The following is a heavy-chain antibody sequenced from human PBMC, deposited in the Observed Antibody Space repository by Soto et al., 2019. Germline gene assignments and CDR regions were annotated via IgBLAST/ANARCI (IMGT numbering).Heavy chain of an antibody. D-gene: IGHD2-15*01. J-gene: IGHJ5*02. CDR1: GGSISSGDYY. CDR3: ARVSYVVVAATSYIGGRWFDP. Sequence: SETLSLTCTVSGGSISSGDYYWSWIRQPPGKGLEWIGYIYYSGSTNYNPSLKSRVTISVDTSKNQFSLKLSSVTAADTAVYYCARVSYVVVAATSYIGGRWFDPWGQGTLVTVSS. V-gene: IGHV4-61*08. CDR2: IYYSGST.